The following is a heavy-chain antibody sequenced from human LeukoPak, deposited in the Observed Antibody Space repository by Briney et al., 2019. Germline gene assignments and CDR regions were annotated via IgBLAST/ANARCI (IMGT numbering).Heavy chain of an antibody. CDR1: SGSINSYY. Sequence: PSETLSLTCTVSSGSINSYYWGWVRQPPGKGLEWIGRIYTTETPQYNPSLKSRVTMSIDTSTNQFSLNLKSMTAADTSVYYCGRQGYIAAHYVLDFWSQGTLVAVS. CDR3: GRQGYIAAHYVLDF. D-gene: IGHD3-10*02. CDR2: IYTTETP. V-gene: IGHV4-4*07. J-gene: IGHJ4*02.